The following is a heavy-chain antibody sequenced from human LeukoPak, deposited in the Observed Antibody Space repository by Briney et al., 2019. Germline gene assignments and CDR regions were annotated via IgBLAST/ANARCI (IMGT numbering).Heavy chain of an antibody. D-gene: IGHD5-12*01. CDR1: GGSISSYY. CDR3: AREDIVATKNAFDI. J-gene: IGHJ3*02. V-gene: IGHV4-59*01. CDR2: IYYSGST. Sequence: SETLSLTCTVSGGSISSYYWSWIRQPPGKGLEWIGYIYYSGSTNYNPSLKSRVTISVDTSKNQFSLKLSSVTAADTAVYYCAREDIVATKNAFDIWGQGTMVTVSP.